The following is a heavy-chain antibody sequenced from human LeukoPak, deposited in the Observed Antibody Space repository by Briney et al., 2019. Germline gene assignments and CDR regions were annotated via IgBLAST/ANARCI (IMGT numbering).Heavy chain of an antibody. V-gene: IGHV1-2*02. CDR1: GYIFSDYY. CDR2: MNPNSGGT. J-gene: IGHJ3*01. Sequence: ASVKVSCKASGYIFSDYYLHWVRQAPGQGLEWMGWMNPNSGGTNYAQKFQGRVTMTGDTSTAYLELSRPRSDDTAVYYCARDLGSTVIEGGDAFDLWGQGTMVTVSS. D-gene: IGHD2/OR15-2a*01. CDR3: ARDLGSTVIEGGDAFDL.